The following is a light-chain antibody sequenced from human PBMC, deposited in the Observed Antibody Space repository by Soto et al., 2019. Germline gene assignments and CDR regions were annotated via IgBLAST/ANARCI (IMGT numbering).Light chain of an antibody. CDR3: CSYAGSYTFYV. CDR1: SSDVGGYNY. J-gene: IGLJ1*01. V-gene: IGLV2-11*01. Sequence: QSVLTQPRSVSGSPGQSVTISCPGTSSDVGGYNYVSWYQQHPGKAPKLRIYDVSKRPSGVPDRFSGSKSGNTASLTISGLQAEDEADYYCCSYAGSYTFYVFGTGTKVTVL. CDR2: DVS.